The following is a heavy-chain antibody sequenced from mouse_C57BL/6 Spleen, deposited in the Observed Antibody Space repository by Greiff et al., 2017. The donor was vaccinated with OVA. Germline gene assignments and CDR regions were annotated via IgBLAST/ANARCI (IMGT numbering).Heavy chain of an antibody. CDR1: GYAFSSYW. CDR2: IYPGDGDT. CDR3: ARLRYGDGAMDY. D-gene: IGHD2-13*01. J-gene: IGHJ4*01. Sequence: QVQLQQSGAELVKPGASVKVSCKASGYAFSSYWMNWVKQRPGKGLEWIGQIYPGDGDTNYNGKFKGKATLTADKSSSTAYMQLSSLTSDDSAVYFCARLRYGDGAMDYWGQGTSVTVSS. V-gene: IGHV1-80*01.